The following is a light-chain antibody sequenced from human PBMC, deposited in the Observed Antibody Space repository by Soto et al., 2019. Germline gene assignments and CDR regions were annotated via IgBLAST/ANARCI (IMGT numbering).Light chain of an antibody. V-gene: IGLV2-14*01. J-gene: IGLJ1*01. CDR2: DVS. CDR3: NSLTRSTASYV. Sequence: QSVLTQPASVSGSPGQSITISCTGTSSDVGAYNYVSWYQQHPGKAPKLMIYDVSNRPSGFSDRFSGSKSGNTASLTISGLQAEDEADYYCNSLTRSTASYVFGAGTKLTVL. CDR1: SSDVGAYNY.